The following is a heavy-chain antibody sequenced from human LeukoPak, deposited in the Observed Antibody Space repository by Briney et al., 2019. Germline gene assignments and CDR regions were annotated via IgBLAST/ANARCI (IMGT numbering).Heavy chain of an antibody. CDR3: ARVGVSSDWYFDL. J-gene: IGHJ2*01. CDR1: GFTFDDYG. D-gene: IGHD2-8*01. CDR2: INWNGGST. Sequence: GGSLRLSCAASGFTFDDYGMSWVRQAPGKGLEWVSGINWNGGSTGYADSVKGRFTISRDNAKNTLYLQMNSLRAEDTAVYYCARVGVSSDWYFDLWGRGTLVTVSS. V-gene: IGHV3-20*04.